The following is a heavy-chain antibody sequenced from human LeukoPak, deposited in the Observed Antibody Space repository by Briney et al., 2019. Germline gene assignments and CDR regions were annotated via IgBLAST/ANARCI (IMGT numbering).Heavy chain of an antibody. D-gene: IGHD1-26*01. Sequence: SETLSLTCTVSGGSISSYYWSWIRQPPGKGLEWIGYIYYSGSTNYNPSLKSRVTISVDTSKNQFSLKLSSVTAADTAVYYCARGSYYGLADYWGQGTLVTVSS. CDR1: GGSISSYY. J-gene: IGHJ4*02. CDR2: IYYSGST. CDR3: ARGSYYGLADY. V-gene: IGHV4-59*08.